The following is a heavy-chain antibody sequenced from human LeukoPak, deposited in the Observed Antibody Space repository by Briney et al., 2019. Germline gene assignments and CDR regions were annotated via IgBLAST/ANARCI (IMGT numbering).Heavy chain of an antibody. CDR3: ARFRSALIPPFYYYGMDV. V-gene: IGHV5-51*01. CDR2: IYPGDSDT. J-gene: IGHJ6*02. CDR1: GYSFTSYW. Sequence: GESLNISCKGSGYSFTSYWIGWVRQMPGKGLEWMGIIYPGDSDTRYSPSFQGQVTISADKSISTAYLQWSSLKASDTAMYYCARFRSALIPPFYYYGMDVWGQGTTVTVSS. D-gene: IGHD6-25*01.